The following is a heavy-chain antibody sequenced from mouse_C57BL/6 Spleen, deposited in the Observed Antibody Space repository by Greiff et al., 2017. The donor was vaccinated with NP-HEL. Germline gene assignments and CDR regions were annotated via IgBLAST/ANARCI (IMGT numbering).Heavy chain of an antibody. CDR2: INPSNGGT. V-gene: IGHV1-53*01. Sequence: QVQLQQPGTELVKPGASVKLSCKASGYTFTSYWMHWVKQRPGQGLEWIGNINPSNGGTNYNEKFKSKATLTVDKSSSTAYMQLSSLTSEDSAVYYCARSRVTTVVAPYYAMDYWGQGTSVTVSS. CDR3: ARSRVTTVVAPYYAMDY. CDR1: GYTFTSYW. J-gene: IGHJ4*01. D-gene: IGHD1-1*01.